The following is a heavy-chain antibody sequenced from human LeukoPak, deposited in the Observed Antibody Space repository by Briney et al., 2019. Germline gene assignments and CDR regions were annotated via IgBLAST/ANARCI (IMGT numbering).Heavy chain of an antibody. CDR2: VSAGGSST. J-gene: IGHJ5*02. CDR3: AKAGGRGWSNWFDP. Sequence: PGGSLRLSCAASGFPFSNFAMTWIRQAPGKGLEWISLVSAGGSSTFDADSMRGRFTISRDNYKNTLYLQMNSLRVEDTAVYYCAKAGGRGWSNWFDPWGQGTQVTVSS. D-gene: IGHD6-19*01. V-gene: IGHV3-23*01. CDR1: GFPFSNFA.